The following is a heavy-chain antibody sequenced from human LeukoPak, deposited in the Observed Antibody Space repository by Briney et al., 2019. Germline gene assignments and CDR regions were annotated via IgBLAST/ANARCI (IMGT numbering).Heavy chain of an antibody. D-gene: IGHD3-22*01. Sequence: EAPVTVSCKASGYTFTGYYMHWVRQAPGQGLEWMGWINPNSGSTNYAQKFQGRVTMTRDTSISTAYMELSRLRSDDTAVYYCARDPDYYDSSGYYYWGQGTLVTVSS. CDR2: INPNSGST. CDR3: ARDPDYYDSSGYYY. CDR1: GYTFTGYY. V-gene: IGHV1-2*02. J-gene: IGHJ4*02.